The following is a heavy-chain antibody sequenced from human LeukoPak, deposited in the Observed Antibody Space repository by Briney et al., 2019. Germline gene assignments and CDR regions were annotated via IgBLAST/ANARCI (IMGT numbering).Heavy chain of an antibody. D-gene: IGHD1-26*01. CDR3: ARSGEWELLLVDFDY. CDR1: GYTFTSYG. J-gene: IGHJ4*02. CDR2: ISAYNGNT. V-gene: IGHV1-18*01. Sequence: GASVKVSCKASGYTFTSYGISWVRQAPGQGREWMGWISAYNGNTNYAQKLQGRVTMTTDTSTSTAYMELRSLRSDDTAVYYCARSGEWELLLVDFDYWGQGTLVTVSS.